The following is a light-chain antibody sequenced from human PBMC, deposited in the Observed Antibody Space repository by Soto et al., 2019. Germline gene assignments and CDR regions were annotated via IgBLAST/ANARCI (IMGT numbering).Light chain of an antibody. CDR1: SSDIGAYNY. Sequence: QSALTQPASVSGSPGQSITVSCTGTSSDIGAYNYVSWYQQHPGEAPKLIIYEVSKRPSGDSNRFSGSKSGNTASLTISGLQADDEADYYCCSRASTITYVFGSGTKLTVL. J-gene: IGLJ1*01. V-gene: IGLV2-14*01. CDR2: EVS. CDR3: CSRASTITYV.